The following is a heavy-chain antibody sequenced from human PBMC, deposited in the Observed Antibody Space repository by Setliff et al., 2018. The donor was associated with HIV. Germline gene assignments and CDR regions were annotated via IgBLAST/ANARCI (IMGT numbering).Heavy chain of an antibody. CDR3: ARAVLLVPLAPDFYYYMDV. D-gene: IGHD2-21*01. J-gene: IGHJ6*03. CDR1: GGSFSGYY. V-gene: IGHV4-34*01. CDR2: VNHSGKT. Sequence: SETLSLTCAVYGGSFSGYYWTWIRQPPGKVLEWIGEVNHSGKTNCNPSLKSRLTISVDTSKNQFSLRLKSLTAADTALYSCARAVLLVPLAPDFYYYMDVWGKGTPVTAP.